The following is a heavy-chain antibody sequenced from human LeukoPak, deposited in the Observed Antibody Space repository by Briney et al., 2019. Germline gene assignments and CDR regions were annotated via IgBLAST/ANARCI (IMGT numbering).Heavy chain of an antibody. J-gene: IGHJ4*02. V-gene: IGHV4-31*03. Sequence: SQTLSLTCTASGDSISSGGYYWSWLRHHPGKGLEWIGYTYYGGSTCYTPTLESRVSISIDTSAYQFSLKLSSVTAADTAVYYCARSGPHGGWYYFDYWGQGTLVTVSS. CDR1: GDSISSGGYY. D-gene: IGHD6-19*01. CDR3: ARSGPHGGWYYFDY. CDR2: TYYGGST.